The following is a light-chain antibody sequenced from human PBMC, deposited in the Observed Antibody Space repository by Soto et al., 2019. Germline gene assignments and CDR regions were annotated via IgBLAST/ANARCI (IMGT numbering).Light chain of an antibody. Sequence: SYELTQPPSVSVSPGQTARITCSGDALPKQYAHWYQQKSGQAPVLVIYKDTERPSGIPERFSGSSSRTTVTLTITGVQAEDEADYYCQSADSSGKVFGGGTKVTVL. CDR3: QSADSSGKV. CDR2: KDT. V-gene: IGLV3-25*03. CDR1: ALPKQY. J-gene: IGLJ3*02.